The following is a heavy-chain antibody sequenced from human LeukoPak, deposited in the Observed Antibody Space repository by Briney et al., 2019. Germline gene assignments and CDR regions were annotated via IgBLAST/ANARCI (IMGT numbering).Heavy chain of an antibody. D-gene: IGHD1-7*01. CDR2: IIPIFGTA. J-gene: IGHJ6*03. CDR3: ARVVQLELYYYYYMDV. CDR1: GGTFSSYA. Sequence: SVKVSCKASGGTFSSYAISWVRQAPGQGLGWVGGIIPIFGTANYAQKFQGRVTITTDESTSTAYMELSSLRSEDTAVYYCARVVQLELYYYYYMDVWGKGTTVTVSS. V-gene: IGHV1-69*05.